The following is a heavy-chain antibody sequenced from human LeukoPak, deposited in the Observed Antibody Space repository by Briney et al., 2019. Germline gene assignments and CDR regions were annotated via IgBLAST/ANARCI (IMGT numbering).Heavy chain of an antibody. Sequence: GGSLRLSCAASGFTVSSNYMSWVRQAPGKGLEWVAVISYDGSNKYYADSVKGRFTISRDNSKNTLYLQMNSLRAEDTAVYYCARDGYYGGSDAFDIWGQGTMVTVSS. CDR2: ISYDGSNK. CDR3: ARDGYYGGSDAFDI. CDR1: GFTVSSNY. D-gene: IGHD2/OR15-2a*01. J-gene: IGHJ3*02. V-gene: IGHV3-30-3*01.